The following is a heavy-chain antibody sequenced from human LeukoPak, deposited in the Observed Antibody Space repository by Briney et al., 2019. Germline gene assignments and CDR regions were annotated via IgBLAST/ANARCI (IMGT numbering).Heavy chain of an antibody. CDR1: GFTFSSYA. CDR3: AKDPDFWSGYYTGYFDY. V-gene: IGHV3-23*01. D-gene: IGHD3-3*01. CDR2: ISGSGGST. Sequence: PGGSPRLSCAASGFTFSSYAMSWVRQAPGKGPEWVSAISGSGGSTYYADSVKGRFTISRDNSKNTLYLQMNSLRAEDTAVYYCAKDPDFWSGYYTGYFDYWGQGTLVTVSS. J-gene: IGHJ4*02.